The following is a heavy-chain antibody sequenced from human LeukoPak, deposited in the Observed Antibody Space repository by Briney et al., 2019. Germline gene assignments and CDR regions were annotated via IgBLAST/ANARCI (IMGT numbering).Heavy chain of an antibody. CDR1: GGSINTYY. D-gene: IGHD3-16*01. CDR3: ARGGLFAFDI. CDR2: IYYSGST. Sequence: SETLSLTCTVSGGSINTYYWGWIRQPPGKGLEWIGSIYYSGSTYYNPSLKSRVTISVDTSKNQFSLKLSSVPAADTAVYYCARGGLFAFDIWGQGTTVIVSS. V-gene: IGHV4-39*01. J-gene: IGHJ3*02.